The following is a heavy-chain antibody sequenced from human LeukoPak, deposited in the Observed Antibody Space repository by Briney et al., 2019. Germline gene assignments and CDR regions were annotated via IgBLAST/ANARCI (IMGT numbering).Heavy chain of an antibody. Sequence: PSETLSLTCTVSGDSISSGDYYWSWIRQPAGKGLEWIGRIYTSGSTNYNPSLKSRVTISVDTSKNQFSLTLTSVTAADTAFYFCARGALGSGTYYHDSFDSWGQGTLVTVST. V-gene: IGHV4-61*02. CDR3: ARGALGSGTYYHDSFDS. D-gene: IGHD3-10*02. CDR2: IYTSGST. CDR1: GDSISSGDYY. J-gene: IGHJ4*02.